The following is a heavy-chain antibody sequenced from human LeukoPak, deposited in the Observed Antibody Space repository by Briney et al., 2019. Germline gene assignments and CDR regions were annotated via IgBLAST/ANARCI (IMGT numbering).Heavy chain of an antibody. D-gene: IGHD5-24*01. Sequence: PGRSLRLSCAASGFTFDDYAMHWVRQAPGKGLEWVSGISWNSGSIGYADSVKGRFTISRDNAKNSLYLQMNSLRAKDMALYYCAKDSGRWLQLGWFDPWGQGTLVTVSS. CDR3: AKDSGRWLQLGWFDP. CDR1: GFTFDDYA. V-gene: IGHV3-9*03. J-gene: IGHJ5*02. CDR2: ISWNSGSI.